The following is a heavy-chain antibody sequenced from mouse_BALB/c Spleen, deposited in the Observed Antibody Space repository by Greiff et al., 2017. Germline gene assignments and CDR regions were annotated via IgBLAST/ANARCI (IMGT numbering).Heavy chain of an antibody. CDR1: GYNFTSYW. V-gene: IGHV1-55*01. D-gene: IGHD4-1*02. CDR2: IYPGSGST. Sequence: QVQLQQSGAELVKPGTSVKLSCKASGYNFTSYWINWVKLRPGQGLEWIGDIYPGSGSTNYNEKFKSKATLTVDTSSSTAYMQLSSLASEDSALYYCARSSQLGPLMDYWGQGTSVTVSS. CDR3: ARSSQLGPLMDY. J-gene: IGHJ4*01.